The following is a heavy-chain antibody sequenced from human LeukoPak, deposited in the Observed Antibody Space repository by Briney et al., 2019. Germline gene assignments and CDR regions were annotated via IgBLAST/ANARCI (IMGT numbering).Heavy chain of an antibody. Sequence: PGGSLRLSCAASGFTFSSYAMSWVRQAPGKGLEWVSAISGSGGSTYYADSVKGPFTISRDNSKNTLYLQMNSLRAEDTAVYYCAKAMKDGSALDYWGQGTLVTVSS. D-gene: IGHD3-10*01. CDR2: ISGSGGST. V-gene: IGHV3-23*01. CDR3: AKAMKDGSALDY. CDR1: GFTFSSYA. J-gene: IGHJ4*02.